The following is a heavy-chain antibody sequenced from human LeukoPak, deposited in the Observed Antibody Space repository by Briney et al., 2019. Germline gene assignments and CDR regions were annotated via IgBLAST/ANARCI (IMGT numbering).Heavy chain of an antibody. CDR2: ISGSGGST. Sequence: PGGSLRLSCAASGFTFSSYGMHWVRQAPGKGLEWVSAISGSGGSTYYADSVKGRFTISRDNSKNTLYLQMNSLRAEDTAVYYCAKVCGRHWGCFSGWPGNLDYWGQGTLVTVSS. V-gene: IGHV3-23*01. D-gene: IGHD6-19*01. J-gene: IGHJ4*02. CDR1: GFTFSSYG. CDR3: AKVCGRHWGCFSGWPGNLDY.